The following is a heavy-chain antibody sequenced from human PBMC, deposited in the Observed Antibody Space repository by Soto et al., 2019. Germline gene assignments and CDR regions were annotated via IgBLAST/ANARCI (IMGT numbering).Heavy chain of an antibody. D-gene: IGHD2-15*01. J-gene: IGHJ6*03. Sequence: PSETLSLTCAVSSGSISSSNWWSWVRQPPGKGLEWIGEIYHSGSTNYNPSLKSRVTISVDKSKNQFSLKLSSVTAADTAVYYCARAHRCSGGSCDTSYYYYYYYMDVWGKGTTVTVSS. CDR1: SGSISSSNW. CDR3: ARAHRCSGGSCDTSYYYYYYYMDV. CDR2: IYHSGST. V-gene: IGHV4-4*02.